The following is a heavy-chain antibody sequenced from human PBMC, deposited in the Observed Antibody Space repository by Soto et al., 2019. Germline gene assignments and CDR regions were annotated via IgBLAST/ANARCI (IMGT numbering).Heavy chain of an antibody. CDR2: INPSGGST. V-gene: IGHV1-46*01. CDR1: GYTFTSYY. D-gene: IGHD2-15*01. J-gene: IGHJ4*02. Sequence: GASVKVTCKESGYTFTSYYMHWVRQAPGQGLEWMGIINPSGGSTSYAQKFQGRVTMTRDTSTSTVYMELSSLRSEDTAVYFCARAKVVLIHNDFWGQGTQVTVSS. CDR3: ARAKVVLIHNDF.